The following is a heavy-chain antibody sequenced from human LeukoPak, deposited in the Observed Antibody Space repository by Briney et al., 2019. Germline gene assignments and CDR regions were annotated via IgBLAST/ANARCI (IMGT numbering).Heavy chain of an antibody. CDR2: IKQDGSEK. J-gene: IGHJ6*03. CDR3: ARVGRGFGEFVYYYYYYMDV. CDR1: GFTFSSYW. Sequence: GGSLRLSCAASGFTFSSYWMSWVRQAPGKGLEWVANIKQDGSEKYYVDSVKGRFTISRDNAQNSLYLQMNSLRAEDTAVYYCARVGRGFGEFVYYYYYYMDVWGKGTTVTVSS. V-gene: IGHV3-7*01. D-gene: IGHD3-10*01.